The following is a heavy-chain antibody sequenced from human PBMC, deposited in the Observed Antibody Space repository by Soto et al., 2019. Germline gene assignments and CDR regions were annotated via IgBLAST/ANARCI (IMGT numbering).Heavy chain of an antibody. CDR1: GGSISSYY. Sequence: SEPLSLTCTVSGGSISSYYWSWIRQPPGKGLEWIGYIYYSGSSNYNPSLKSRVTISVDTSKNQFSLNLNSVTAADTAVYYCARGYDYHFDYWGQGTLVTVSS. CDR3: ARGYDYHFDY. V-gene: IGHV4-59*01. D-gene: IGHD3-16*01. J-gene: IGHJ4*02. CDR2: IYYSGSS.